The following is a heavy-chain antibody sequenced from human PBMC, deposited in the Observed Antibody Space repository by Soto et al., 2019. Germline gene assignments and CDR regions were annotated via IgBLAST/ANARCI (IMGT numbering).Heavy chain of an antibody. V-gene: IGHV3-53*01. Sequence: DVQLVESGGGLIQPGESLRLSCAAFGFTISGKKYVAWVRQAPGKGLELVSALYDLAGSFYAASVKGRFTTSSDSSKTTVDLQLNDQRPEDTAGYYGETWHEREHAYDVWGQGTTVTVSS. CDR1: GFTISGKKY. CDR2: LYDLAGS. J-gene: IGHJ3*01. D-gene: IGHD1-1*01. CDR3: ETWHEREHAYDV.